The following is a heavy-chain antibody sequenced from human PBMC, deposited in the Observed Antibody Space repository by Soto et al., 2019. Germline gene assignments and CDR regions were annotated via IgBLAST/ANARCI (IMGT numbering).Heavy chain of an antibody. J-gene: IGHJ4*02. V-gene: IGHV4-34*01. Sequence: PSETLSLTCAVYGGSFSGYYWSWIRQPPGKGLEWIGEINHSGSTNYNPSLKSRVTISVDTSKNQFSLKLSSVTAADTAVYYCARGRGVGSATFGYWGQGTLVTVSS. D-gene: IGHD3-10*01. CDR1: GGSFSGYY. CDR2: INHSGST. CDR3: ARGRGVGSATFGY.